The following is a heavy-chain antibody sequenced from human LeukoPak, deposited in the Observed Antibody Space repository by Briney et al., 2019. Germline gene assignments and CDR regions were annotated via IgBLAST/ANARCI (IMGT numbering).Heavy chain of an antibody. Sequence: PSETLSLTCTVSGGSLRSYFWSWIRQPPGQGLEWIGYVYSSGSTNYNPSLKSRVTTSVDTSKKRFSLELSSVTAADTAVYYCARRPDGTSHFDYWGQGTLVTVSS. CDR1: GGSLRSYF. V-gene: IGHV4-4*09. CDR2: VYSSGST. J-gene: IGHJ4*02. CDR3: ARRPDGTSHFDY. D-gene: IGHD6-6*01.